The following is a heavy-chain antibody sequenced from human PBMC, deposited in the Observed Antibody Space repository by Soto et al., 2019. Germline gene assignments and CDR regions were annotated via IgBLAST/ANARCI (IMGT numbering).Heavy chain of an antibody. CDR2: IYYSGST. Sequence: SETLSLTCTVSGGSISSGGYYWSWIRQHPGKGLEWIGYIYYSGSTYYNPSLKSRVTISVDTSKNQFSLKLSSVTAADTAVYYCARAALDFWSGYYRNNWFDPWGQGTLVTVSS. CDR3: ARAALDFWSGYYRNNWFDP. D-gene: IGHD3-3*01. V-gene: IGHV4-31*03. CDR1: GGSISSGGYY. J-gene: IGHJ5*02.